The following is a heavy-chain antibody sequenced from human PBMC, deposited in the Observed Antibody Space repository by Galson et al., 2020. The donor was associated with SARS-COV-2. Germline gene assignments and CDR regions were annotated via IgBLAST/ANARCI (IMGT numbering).Heavy chain of an antibody. Sequence: GESLKISCAASGFSFSTAGMHWVRQAPGKGLEWVAVIWFDGDQKYYGDSVRGRFTISRDNSKNMLHLQMNSLRVEDTAVYYCARWAGHCTTVACSSIDHWGQGTLVTVSS. J-gene: IGHJ4*02. D-gene: IGHD2-15*01. V-gene: IGHV3-33*01. CDR2: IWFDGDQK. CDR1: GFSFSTAG. CDR3: ARWAGHCTTVACSSIDH.